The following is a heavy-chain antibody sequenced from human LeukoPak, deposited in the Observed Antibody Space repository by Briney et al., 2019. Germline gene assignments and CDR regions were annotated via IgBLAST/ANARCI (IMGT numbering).Heavy chain of an antibody. D-gene: IGHD3-16*01. V-gene: IGHV4-30-2*01. Sequence: SETLSLTCAVSGGSISSGGYSWSWIRQPPGKGLEWVGYIYHSGSTYYNPSLKSRVTISVDRSKNQFSLKLSSVTAADTAVYYCARGDYDYVWGSSNWSDPWGQGTLVTVSS. CDR3: ARGDYDYVWGSSNWSDP. CDR1: GGSISSGGYS. CDR2: IYHSGST. J-gene: IGHJ5*02.